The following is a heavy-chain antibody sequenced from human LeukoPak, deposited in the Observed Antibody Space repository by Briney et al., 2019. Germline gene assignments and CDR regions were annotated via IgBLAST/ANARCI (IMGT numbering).Heavy chain of an antibody. CDR2: INPNSGGT. CDR3: ARVKGYCSSTSCQGPFDY. Sequence: ASVKVSCKASGYTFTGYYMHWVRQAPGQGLEWMGWINPNSGGTNYAQKFQGRVTMTRDTSISTAYMELSRLRSGDTAVYYCARVKGYCSSTSCQGPFDYWGQGTLVTVSS. V-gene: IGHV1-2*02. J-gene: IGHJ4*02. D-gene: IGHD2-2*01. CDR1: GYTFTGYY.